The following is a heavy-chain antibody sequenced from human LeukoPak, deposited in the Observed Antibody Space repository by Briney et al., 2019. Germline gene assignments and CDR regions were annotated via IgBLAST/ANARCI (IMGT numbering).Heavy chain of an antibody. Sequence: GESLKISCKGSGYSFTSYWIGWVRQMPGKGLEWMGIIYPGDSDTRYSPSFQGQVAISADKSISTAYLQWSSLKASDTAMYYCARLPGGNPGPEYFQHWGQGTLVTVSS. CDR1: GYSFTSYW. D-gene: IGHD4-23*01. CDR2: IYPGDSDT. CDR3: ARLPGGNPGPEYFQH. J-gene: IGHJ1*01. V-gene: IGHV5-51*01.